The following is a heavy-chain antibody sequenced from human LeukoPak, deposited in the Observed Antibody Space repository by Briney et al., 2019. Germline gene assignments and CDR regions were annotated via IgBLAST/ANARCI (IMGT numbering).Heavy chain of an antibody. V-gene: IGHV3-69-1*02. J-gene: IGHJ3*02. D-gene: IGHD6-13*01. Sequence: PGGSLRLSCAASGFTFSDYYMSWVRQAPGKGLEWVSSISGGSTYYADSRKGRFTISRDNAQNSLYLQMNSLRADETAVYFCVRFIASPGPDAFDIWGQGTLVTVSS. CDR2: ISGGST. CDR1: GFTFSDYY. CDR3: VRFIASPGPDAFDI.